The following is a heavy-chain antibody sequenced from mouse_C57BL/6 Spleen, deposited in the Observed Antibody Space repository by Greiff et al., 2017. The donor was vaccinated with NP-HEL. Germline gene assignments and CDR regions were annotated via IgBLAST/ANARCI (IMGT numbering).Heavy chain of an antibody. Sequence: EVQRVESGPGLVKPSQSLSLTCSVTGYSITSGYYWNWIRQFPGNKLEWMGYISYDGSNNYNPSLKNRISITRDTSKNQFFLKLNSVTTEDTATYYCARALWDGDYWGQGTTLTVSS. D-gene: IGHD4-1*01. CDR1: GYSITSGYY. CDR2: ISYDGSN. CDR3: ARALWDGDY. V-gene: IGHV3-6*01. J-gene: IGHJ2*01.